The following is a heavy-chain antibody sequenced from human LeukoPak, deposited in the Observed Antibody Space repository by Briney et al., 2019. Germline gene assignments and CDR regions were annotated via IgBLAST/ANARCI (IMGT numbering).Heavy chain of an antibody. J-gene: IGHJ3*02. Sequence: GSLRLSCAASGFTFSNYNMNWVRQAPGKGLEWVSSISSTRSSYIYYADSVKGRFTISRDNAKHSLYLQMSSLRAEDTAVYYCARDWTTVTFPDAFDIWGQGTMVTVSS. V-gene: IGHV3-21*01. CDR1: GFTFSNYN. CDR2: ISSTRSSYI. D-gene: IGHD4-17*01. CDR3: ARDWTTVTFPDAFDI.